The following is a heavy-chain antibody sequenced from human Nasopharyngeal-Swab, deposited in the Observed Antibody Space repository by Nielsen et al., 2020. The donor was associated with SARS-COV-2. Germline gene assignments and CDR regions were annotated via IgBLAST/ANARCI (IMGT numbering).Heavy chain of an antibody. CDR2: IYYSGST. V-gene: IGHV4-39*07. D-gene: IGHD6-19*01. CDR3: ARGLEGRGWVRR. Sequence: WIRQPPGKGLEWIGSIYYSGSTYYNPSLKSRVTISVDTSKNQFSLKLSSVTAADTAVYYCARGLEGRGWVRRWGQGTLVTVSS. J-gene: IGHJ4*02.